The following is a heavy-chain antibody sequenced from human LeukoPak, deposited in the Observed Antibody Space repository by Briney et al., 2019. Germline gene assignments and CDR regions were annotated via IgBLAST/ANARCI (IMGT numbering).Heavy chain of an antibody. V-gene: IGHV4-61*02. CDR1: GGSISSGSYY. D-gene: IGHD5-18*01. Sequence: SETLSLTCTVSGGSISSGSYYWSWIRQPAGKGLEGIGRIYTSGSTNYNPSLKSRVTISVDTSKNQFSLKLSSVTAADTAVYYCARGGYSYGHPNWFDPWGQGTLVTVSS. J-gene: IGHJ5*02. CDR2: IYTSGST. CDR3: ARGGYSYGHPNWFDP.